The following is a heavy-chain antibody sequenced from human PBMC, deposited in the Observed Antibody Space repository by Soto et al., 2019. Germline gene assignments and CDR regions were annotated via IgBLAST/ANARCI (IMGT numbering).Heavy chain of an antibody. J-gene: IGHJ4*02. V-gene: IGHV4-34*01. CDR1: GGSFSGYY. D-gene: IGHD2-15*01. CDR3: ARGQLVVVAATGFDY. CDR2: INHSGST. Sequence: SETLSLTCAVYGGSFSGYYWSWIRQPPGKGLEWIGEINHSGSTNYNPSLKSRVTISVDTSKNQFSLKLSSVTAADTAVYYCARGQLVVVAATGFDYWGQGTLVTVSS.